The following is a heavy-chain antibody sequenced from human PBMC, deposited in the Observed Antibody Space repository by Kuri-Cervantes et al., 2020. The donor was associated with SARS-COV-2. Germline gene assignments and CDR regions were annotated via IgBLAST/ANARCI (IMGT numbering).Heavy chain of an antibody. CDR3: ARGEVEVVVAATPHYFDY. CDR2: ISAYNGNT. CDR1: GYTFTSYG. Sequence: ASVKVSCKASGYTFTSYGISWVRQAPGQGLEWMGWISAYNGNTNYAQKLQGRVTMTTDTSTRTAYMELRSLRSDDTAVYYCARGEVEVVVAATPHYFDYWGQGTLVTVSS. J-gene: IGHJ4*02. V-gene: IGHV1-18*01. D-gene: IGHD2-15*01.